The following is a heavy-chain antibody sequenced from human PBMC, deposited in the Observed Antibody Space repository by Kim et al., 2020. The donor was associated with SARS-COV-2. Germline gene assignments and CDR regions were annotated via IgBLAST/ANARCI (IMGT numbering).Heavy chain of an antibody. CDR1: GGSISSYY. J-gene: IGHJ3*02. D-gene: IGHD3-10*01. CDR2: IYYSGST. Sequence: SETLSLTCTVSGGSISSYYWSWIRQPPGKGLEWIGYIYYSGSTNFNPSLKSRVTISVDTSKNQFSLKLSSVTAADTAVYYCARTPLFRAFDIWGQGTMGTVSS. CDR3: ARTPLFRAFDI. V-gene: IGHV4-59*01.